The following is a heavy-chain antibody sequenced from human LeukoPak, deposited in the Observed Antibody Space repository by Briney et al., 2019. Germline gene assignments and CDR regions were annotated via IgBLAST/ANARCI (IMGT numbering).Heavy chain of an antibody. V-gene: IGHV4-59*01. D-gene: IGHD6-19*01. CDR1: GGSISSYY. CDR2: IYYSGST. J-gene: IGHJ4*02. CDR3: ARAVAGTTFDY. Sequence: PSETLSLTCTVSGGSISSYYWSWIRQPPGKGLEWIGYIYYSGSTNYNPSLKSRVTISVDTSKNQFSLKLSSVTAADTAVYYCARAVAGTTFDYWGEGRLVSVCS.